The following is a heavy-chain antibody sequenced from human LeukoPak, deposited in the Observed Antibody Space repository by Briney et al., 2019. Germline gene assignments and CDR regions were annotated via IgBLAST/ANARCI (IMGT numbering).Heavy chain of an antibody. CDR2: IIPIFGTA. Sequence: SVKVSCKASGGTFSSYAISWVRQAPGQGLEWMGGIIPIFGTANYAQKFQGRVTITADESTSTAYMELSRLRSDDTAVYYCARGHGSSGYYSGYWGQGTLVTVSS. J-gene: IGHJ4*02. V-gene: IGHV1-69*13. CDR3: ARGHGSSGYYSGY. CDR1: GGTFSSYA. D-gene: IGHD3-22*01.